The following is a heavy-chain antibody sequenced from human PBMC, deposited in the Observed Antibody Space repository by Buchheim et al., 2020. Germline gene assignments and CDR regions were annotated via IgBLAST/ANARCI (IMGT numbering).Heavy chain of an antibody. D-gene: IGHD6-13*01. J-gene: IGHJ2*01. CDR2: INPNSGGT. V-gene: IGHV1-2*02. Sequence: QVQLVQSGAEVKNPGASVRVSCKTSGYTFTDYHIHWMRQAPGQGLEWMGCINPNSGGTTYGQNFQGRITMTRDPSISTVYMDLNTLKSDDTAVFYCGLLSVAAGNWNFDLWGRGTL. CDR3: GLLSVAAGNWNFDL. CDR1: GYTFTDYH.